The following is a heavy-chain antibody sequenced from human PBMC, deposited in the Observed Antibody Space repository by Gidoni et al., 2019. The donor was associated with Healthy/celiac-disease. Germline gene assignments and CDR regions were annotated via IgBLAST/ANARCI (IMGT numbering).Heavy chain of an antibody. CDR1: GYTFTSYY. Sequence: QVHLVQSGAEVKKPGASVKVSCKASGYTFTSYYMHWVRQAPGQGLEWMGIINPSGGSTSYAQKFQGRVTMTRDTSTSTVYMELSSLRSEDTAVYYCARYPIAAAGTAYYYYYYGMDVWGQGTTVTVSS. J-gene: IGHJ6*02. CDR3: ARYPIAAAGTAYYYYYYGMDV. CDR2: INPSGGST. D-gene: IGHD6-13*01. V-gene: IGHV1-46*03.